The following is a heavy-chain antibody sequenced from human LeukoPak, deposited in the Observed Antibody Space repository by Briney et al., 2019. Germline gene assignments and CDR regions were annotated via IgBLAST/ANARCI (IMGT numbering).Heavy chain of an antibody. Sequence: SQTLSLTCAISGDSVSSNTAAWNWIRQSPSRGLEWLGRTYYRSKWYNDYAVSVKSRITINPDTSKNRFSLQLNSVTPEDTAAYYCARGLGCGGDCYTGGEHDAFDIWGQGTMVTVSS. CDR2: TYYRSKWYN. D-gene: IGHD2-21*02. CDR1: GDSVSSNTAA. J-gene: IGHJ3*02. V-gene: IGHV6-1*01. CDR3: ARGLGCGGDCYTGGEHDAFDI.